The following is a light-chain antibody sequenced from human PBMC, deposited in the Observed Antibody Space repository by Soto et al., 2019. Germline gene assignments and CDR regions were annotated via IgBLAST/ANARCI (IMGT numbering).Light chain of an antibody. CDR1: QSVSSN. J-gene: IGKJ1*01. V-gene: IGKV3-15*01. CDR3: QQYNNWTRT. Sequence: EIVMTQSPATLSVSPGERAKLSCRASQSVSSNLAWYQKKPGQAPRLLIYGASTRATGIPARFSGSGSGTEFNLTISRLQPEDFAVYDCQQYNNWTRTFGQGTKVDIK. CDR2: GAS.